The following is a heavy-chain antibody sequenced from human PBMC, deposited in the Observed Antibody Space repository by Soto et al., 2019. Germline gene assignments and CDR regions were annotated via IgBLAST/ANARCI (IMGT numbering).Heavy chain of an antibody. D-gene: IGHD4-17*01. Sequence: QVQLVQSGAEVKKPGSSVKVSCKASADTFNRYSLSWLRQAPGQRLEWMGGITPVFGTADYAQSFEDRLTITADDSTSTVSRELSSLRSDDTAVYYCARSLEGTTVTNWFDPWCQGALVTVSA. CDR2: ITPVFGTA. V-gene: IGHV1-69*01. J-gene: IGHJ5*02. CDR1: ADTFNRYS. CDR3: ARSLEGTTVTNWFDP.